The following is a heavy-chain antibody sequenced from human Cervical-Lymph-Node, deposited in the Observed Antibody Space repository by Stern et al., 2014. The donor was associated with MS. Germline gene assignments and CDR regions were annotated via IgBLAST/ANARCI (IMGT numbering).Heavy chain of an antibody. J-gene: IGHJ3*01. CDR2: IKQDGSDK. V-gene: IGHV3-7*01. D-gene: IGHD2-15*01. CDR3: VRDSGFCSGGSCYGDAFDL. CDR1: GFTFSRNW. Sequence: VQLVESGGGLVQPGGSLRLSCAASGFTFSRNWMTWVRQAPGKGLAWVANIKQDGSDKYYMDSVKGRFTISRDNAKTSLYLQMNSLRAEDTAVYYCVRDSGFCSGGSCYGDAFDLWGQGTMVTVFS.